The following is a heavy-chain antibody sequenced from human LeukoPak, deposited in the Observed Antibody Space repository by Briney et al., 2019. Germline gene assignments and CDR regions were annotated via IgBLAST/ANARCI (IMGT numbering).Heavy chain of an antibody. J-gene: IGHJ2*01. CDR2: IKQDGSEK. V-gene: IGHV3-7*01. D-gene: IGHD1-7*01. CDR1: GFTFSSYW. CDR3: ARDRRELYYASRYFDL. Sequence: GGSLRLSCAASGFTFSSYWMSWVRQAPGKGLEWVANIKQDGSEKYYVDSVKGRFTISRDNAKNSLYLQMNSLRAEDTAVYYCARDRRELYYASRYFDLWGRGTLVTVSS.